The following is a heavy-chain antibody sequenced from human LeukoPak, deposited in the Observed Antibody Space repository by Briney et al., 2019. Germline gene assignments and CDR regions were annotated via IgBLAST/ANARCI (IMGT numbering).Heavy chain of an antibody. V-gene: IGHV3-53*05. J-gene: IGHJ3*02. CDR2: IYSGGST. D-gene: IGHD4-17*01. Sequence: TGGSLRLSCAASGFTVSSNYMSWVRQAPGKGLEWVSVIYSGGSTYYADSVKGRFTISRDNSKNTLYLQMNSLRAEDTAVYYCARGGYGDPDAFDIWGQGTMVTVSS. CDR3: ARGGYGDPDAFDI. CDR1: GFTVSSNY.